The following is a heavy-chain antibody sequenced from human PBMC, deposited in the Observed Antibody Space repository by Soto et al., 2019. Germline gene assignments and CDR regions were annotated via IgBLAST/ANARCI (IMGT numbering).Heavy chain of an antibody. CDR2: INGDGSEK. Sequence: LRLSCEASGFTFSDFWMSWVRQAPGKGLEWVANINGDGSEKRYVDSVRGRFTISRDNAKNSVYLQMNSLRADDTALYYCGRDEVRNGVGVWGQGIKVTVSS. V-gene: IGHV3-7*01. CDR1: GFTFSDFW. CDR3: GRDEVRNGVGV. J-gene: IGHJ6*02.